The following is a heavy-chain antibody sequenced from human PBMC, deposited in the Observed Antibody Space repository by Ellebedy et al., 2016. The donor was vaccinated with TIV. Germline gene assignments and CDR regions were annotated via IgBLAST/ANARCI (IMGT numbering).Heavy chain of an antibody. V-gene: IGHV3-23*01. J-gene: IGHJ4*02. D-gene: IGHD5-18*01. CDR2: ISRNGDTT. CDR3: AMHRYTKLSPFDY. Sequence: GESLKISCAASRFTFNNYAMSWVRQAPGKGLEWVSTISRNGDTTYYADSVRGRFIISRDNSKSTMSLQMNSLRAEDAAIYYCAMHRYTKLSPFDYWGQGTLVAVSS. CDR1: RFTFNNYA.